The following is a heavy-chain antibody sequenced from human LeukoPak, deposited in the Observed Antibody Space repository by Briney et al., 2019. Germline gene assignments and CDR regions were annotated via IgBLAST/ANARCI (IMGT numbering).Heavy chain of an antibody. D-gene: IGHD1-26*01. CDR2: IDYSSSYI. CDR3: ARAGVVGAKAGFDY. Sequence: GGSLRLSCAASGFTFSSYSMNWVRQAPGKGLEWVSSIDYSSSYIFYADSVKGRFTIAKDNAKNSLDLQMKSLRDEDTAVYYCARAGVVGAKAGFDYWGQGTLVTVSS. J-gene: IGHJ4*02. V-gene: IGHV3-21*01. CDR1: GFTFSSYS.